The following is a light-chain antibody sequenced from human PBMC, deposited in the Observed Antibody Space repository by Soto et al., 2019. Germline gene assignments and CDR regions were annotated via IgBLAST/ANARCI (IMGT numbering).Light chain of an antibody. J-gene: IGKJ4*01. CDR1: QSISNF. V-gene: IGKV1-39*01. CDR2: AAS. CDR3: QQSYSTPLT. Sequence: DIQMTQSPSSLSASVGDRVTITCRPSQSISNFLNWYQQKPGKAPELLISAASSLLSGVPSRFSGTGSGTDFTLTISSLQPEDFATYYCQQSYSTPLTFGGGTKVEIK.